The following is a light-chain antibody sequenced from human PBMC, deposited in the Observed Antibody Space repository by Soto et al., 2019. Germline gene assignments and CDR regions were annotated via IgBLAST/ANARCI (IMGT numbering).Light chain of an antibody. CDR1: QSISSW. CDR2: DAS. CDR3: QQYNSEYT. V-gene: IGKV1-5*01. Sequence: DIQMTQSPSTLSASVGDRVTITCRASQSISSWLAWYQQKPGQAPKLLIYDASSLESGVTSRFSGSGSGTEFTLTISILQPDDFATYYCQQYNSEYTFGQGTKLEIK. J-gene: IGKJ2*01.